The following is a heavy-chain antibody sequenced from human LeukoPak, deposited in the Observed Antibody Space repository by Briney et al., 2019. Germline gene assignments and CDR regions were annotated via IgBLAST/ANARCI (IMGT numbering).Heavy chain of an antibody. CDR2: IYHSGST. J-gene: IGHJ4*02. D-gene: IGHD6-19*01. CDR3: ARDLDSSGWQYFDY. CDR1: GGSISSGGYS. Sequence: PSQTLSLTCAVSGGSISSGGYSWSWLRQPPGTGLEWIGYIYHSGSTYYDPSLKSRVTISVDRSKNQFSLKLSSVTAADTAVYYCARDLDSSGWQYFDYWGQGTLVTVSS. V-gene: IGHV4-30-2*01.